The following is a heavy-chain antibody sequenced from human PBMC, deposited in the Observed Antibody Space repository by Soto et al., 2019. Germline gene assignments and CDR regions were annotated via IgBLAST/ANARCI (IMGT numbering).Heavy chain of an antibody. Sequence: SETLSLTCTVSGGSISSYYWSWIRQPPGKGLEWIGYIYYSGSTNYNPSLKSRVTISVDTSKNQFSLKLSFVTAADTAVYYCAKEFDYIWGSYRSYYFDYWGQGTLVTVSS. CDR3: AKEFDYIWGSYRSYYFDY. V-gene: IGHV4-59*01. J-gene: IGHJ4*02. CDR1: GGSISSYY. D-gene: IGHD3-16*02. CDR2: IYYSGST.